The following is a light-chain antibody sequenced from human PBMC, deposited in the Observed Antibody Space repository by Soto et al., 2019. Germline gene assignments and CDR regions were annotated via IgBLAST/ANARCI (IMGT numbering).Light chain of an antibody. CDR2: DAS. J-gene: IGKJ5*01. CDR1: QSVSSR. CDR3: QEYDGAPIT. Sequence: EIVLTQSPGTLSLSPGERATLSCRASQSVSSRLAWYQHKPGQAPRLVIFDASNRASGMPERFSGSGSGADFTLTIARLEPEDFAVYYCQEYDGAPITFGLGTRLEIK. V-gene: IGKV3-20*01.